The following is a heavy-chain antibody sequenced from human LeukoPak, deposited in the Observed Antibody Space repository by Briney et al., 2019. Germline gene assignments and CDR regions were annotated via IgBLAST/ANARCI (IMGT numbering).Heavy chain of an antibody. CDR3: AKDNSSGWYGAFDI. J-gene: IGHJ3*02. D-gene: IGHD6-19*01. Sequence: GGSLRLSCAASGFTFDDYAMHWVRQAPGKGLEWVSGISWNSGSIGYADSVKGRFTTSRDNAKNSLYLQMNSLRAEDMALYYCAKDNSSGWYGAFDIWGQGTMVTVSS. CDR2: ISWNSGSI. V-gene: IGHV3-9*03. CDR1: GFTFDDYA.